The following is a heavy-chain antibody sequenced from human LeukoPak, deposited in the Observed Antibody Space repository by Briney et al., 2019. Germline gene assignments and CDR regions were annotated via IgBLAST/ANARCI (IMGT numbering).Heavy chain of an antibody. V-gene: IGHV4-38-2*02. Sequence: SATLSLACTVSGYSISSGYYWGWIRQPPGKGLEWIGSIYHSGSTYYNPSLKSRVTISVDTSKNQFSLKLSSVTAADTAVYYCARGDYYDSSGILDYWGQGTLVTVSS. J-gene: IGHJ4*02. CDR1: GYSISSGYY. CDR2: IYHSGST. CDR3: ARGDYYDSSGILDY. D-gene: IGHD3-22*01.